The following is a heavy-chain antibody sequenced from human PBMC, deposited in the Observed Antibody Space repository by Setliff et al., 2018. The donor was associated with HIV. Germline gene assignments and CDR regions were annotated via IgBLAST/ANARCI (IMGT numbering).Heavy chain of an antibody. CDR3: ARADIVVVPAAISSIFYYYYYTDV. CDR2: IYYSGST. Sequence: LSLTCTVSGGSISSFYWSWIRQPPGKGLEWIGYIYYSGSTNYNPSLKSRVTISVDTSKNQFSLKLSSVTAADTAVYYCARADIVVVPAAISSIFYYYYYTDVWGKGTTVIVSS. V-gene: IGHV4-59*01. CDR1: GGSISSFY. D-gene: IGHD2-2*01. J-gene: IGHJ6*03.